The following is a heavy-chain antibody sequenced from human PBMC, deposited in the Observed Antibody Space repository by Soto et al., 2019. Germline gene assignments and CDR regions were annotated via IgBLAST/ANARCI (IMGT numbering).Heavy chain of an antibody. CDR3: ARRRYCGYDCYHKHYYGMDV. D-gene: IGHD2-21*02. CDR2: VIPVLTTT. CDR1: GDTFSSYI. J-gene: IGHJ6*02. Sequence: QVQLVQSGAEVKKPGSSVRVSCRSSGDTFSSYIVNWLRLAPGRGLEWMGRVIPVLTTTDYAQKFRGRVTICADRSTTTVYLDLSSLRSADTAVYYCARRRYCGYDCYHKHYYGMDVWGQGSLVTVAS. V-gene: IGHV1-69*08.